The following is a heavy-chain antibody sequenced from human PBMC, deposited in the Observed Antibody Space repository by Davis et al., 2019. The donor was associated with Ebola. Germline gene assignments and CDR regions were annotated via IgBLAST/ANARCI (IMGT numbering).Heavy chain of an antibody. D-gene: IGHD6-13*01. CDR2: ISSSSSYI. V-gene: IGHV3-21*04. Sequence: GESLKISCAASGFTFSSYSMNWVRQAPGKGLEWVSSISSSSSYIYYADSVKGRFTISRDNAKNSLYLQMNSLRAEDTSLYYCAKGFISSWYGFDSWGQGTLVTVSS. CDR1: GFTFSSYS. CDR3: AKGFISSWYGFDS. J-gene: IGHJ4*02.